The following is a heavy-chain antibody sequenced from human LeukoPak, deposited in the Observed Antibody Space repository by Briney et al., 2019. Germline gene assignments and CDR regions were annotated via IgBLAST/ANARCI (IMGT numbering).Heavy chain of an antibody. J-gene: IGHJ3*02. V-gene: IGHV4-4*09. CDR2: IYTSGST. D-gene: IGHD2-2*01. Sequence: SETLSLTCTVSGGSISSYYWSWIRQPPGKGLEWIGYIYTSGSTNYNPSLKSRVTISVDTSKNQFSLKLSSVTAADTAVYYCARHHCSSTSCDVTGSDAFDIWGQGTMVTVSS. CDR1: GGSISSYY. CDR3: ARHHCSSTSCDVTGSDAFDI.